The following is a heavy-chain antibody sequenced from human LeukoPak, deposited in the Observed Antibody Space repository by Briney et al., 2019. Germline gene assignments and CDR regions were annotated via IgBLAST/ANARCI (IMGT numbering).Heavy chain of an antibody. CDR3: ASSAGALIDC. J-gene: IGHJ4*02. D-gene: IGHD6-19*01. CDR2: IWFDGSNK. V-gene: IGHV3-33*01. CDR1: GFTFSNYD. Sequence: GRSLRLSCAASGFTFSNYDMHWVRQAPGKGLEWVAVIWFDGSNKFYADSVKGRFTISRDNSKNTLYLQMNSLRAEDTAVYYCASSAGALIDCWGQGTLVIVSS.